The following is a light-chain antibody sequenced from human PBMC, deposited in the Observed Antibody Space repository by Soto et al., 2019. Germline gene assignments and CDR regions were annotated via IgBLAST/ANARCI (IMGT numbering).Light chain of an antibody. Sequence: QSVLTQPPSVSAAPGQKVTISCSGSSSNIGKNYVFWYQQFPGTAPKLLIYDNDKRPSGTPDRFFGSKSGTSATLGITGLQTGDEADYYCGTWDSSLSVVFGGGTKLTVL. V-gene: IGLV1-51*01. CDR3: GTWDSSLSVV. CDR2: DND. CDR1: SSNIGKNY. J-gene: IGLJ2*01.